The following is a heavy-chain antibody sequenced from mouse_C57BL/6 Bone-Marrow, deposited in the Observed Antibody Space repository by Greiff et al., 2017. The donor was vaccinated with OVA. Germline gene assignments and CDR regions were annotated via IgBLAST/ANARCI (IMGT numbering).Heavy chain of an antibody. Sequence: EVKLMESGGGLVKPGGSLKLSCAASGFTFSDYGMHWVRQAPEKGLEWVAYISSGSSTIYYADTVKGRFTISRDNAKNTLFLQMTSLRSEDTAMYDCARTKNDGGYFDVWGTGTTVTVSS. V-gene: IGHV5-17*01. J-gene: IGHJ1*03. CDR3: ARTKNDGGYFDV. CDR2: ISSGSSTI. D-gene: IGHD2-3*01. CDR1: GFTFSDYG.